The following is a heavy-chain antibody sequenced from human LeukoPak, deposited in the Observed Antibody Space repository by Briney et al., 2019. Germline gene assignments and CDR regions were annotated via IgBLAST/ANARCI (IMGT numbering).Heavy chain of an antibody. Sequence: TGGSLRLSCAASGFTFTTYWMGWVRQAPGKGLEWVANIKQDGSEKYYVDSVKGRFTISRDNAKNSLYLQMNSLRAEDTALYYCAKSLIPIMATMVYFDYWGQGTLVTVSS. CDR3: AKSLIPIMATMVYFDY. V-gene: IGHV3-7*03. D-gene: IGHD5-24*01. CDR2: IKQDGSEK. J-gene: IGHJ4*02. CDR1: GFTFTTYW.